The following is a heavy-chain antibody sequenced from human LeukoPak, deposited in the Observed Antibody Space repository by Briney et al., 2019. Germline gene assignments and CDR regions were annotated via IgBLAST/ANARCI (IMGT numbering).Heavy chain of an antibody. D-gene: IGHD3-3*01. Sequence: ASVKVSCKAYGYTFTSYYMHWVRQAPGQGLEWMGIINPSGGSTSYAQKFQGRVTMTRDTSTSTVYMELSSLRSEDTAVYYCARQRYDRYDFWSGDTSSNWFDPWGQGTLVTVSS. CDR3: ARQRYDRYDFWSGDTSSNWFDP. CDR2: INPSGGST. CDR1: GYTFTSYY. V-gene: IGHV1-46*01. J-gene: IGHJ5*02.